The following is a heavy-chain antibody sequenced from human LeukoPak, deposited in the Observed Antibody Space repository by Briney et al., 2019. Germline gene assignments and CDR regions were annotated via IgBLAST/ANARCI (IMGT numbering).Heavy chain of an antibody. J-gene: IGHJ4*02. CDR1: GFIFSSYG. CDR3: SPAIIGY. D-gene: IGHD2-21*02. V-gene: IGHV3-30*02. CDR2: IRYDGNKK. Sequence: GGSLRLSCAASGFIFSSYGMHWVRQAPGKGLEWVAFIRYDGNKKYYADSVKGRFTISRDNSKNTLYLQMNSLRAEDTAVYYSSPAIIGYWGQGTLVTVSS.